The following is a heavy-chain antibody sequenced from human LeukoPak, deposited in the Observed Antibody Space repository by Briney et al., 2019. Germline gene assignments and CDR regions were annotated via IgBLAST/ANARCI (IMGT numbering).Heavy chain of an antibody. J-gene: IGHJ3*02. CDR2: ISSSSVYT. Sequence: GGSLRLSCKASGFTFSSYHMNWVRQAAGKGLEWVSSISSSSVYTHYADSVKGRITIYRDNGKNSLYLQMNSLTAEDTALYYCARDALRDDAFDIWGQGTMVTVSS. CDR1: GFTFSSYH. V-gene: IGHV3-21*04. CDR3: ARDALRDDAFDI.